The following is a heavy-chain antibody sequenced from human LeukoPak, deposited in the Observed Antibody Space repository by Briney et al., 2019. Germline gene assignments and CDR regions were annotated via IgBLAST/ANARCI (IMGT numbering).Heavy chain of an antibody. J-gene: IGHJ4*02. CDR2: INPNSGGT. CDR3: ASPVATSGFDY. V-gene: IGHV1-2*02. CDR1: GYTFTGYY. Sequence: GASVKVSCKASGYTFTGYYMHWVRQAPGHGLEWMGWINPNSGGTNYAQKVQCRVTMTRDTSISTAYIDVSRLSSDDTAVYYCASPVATSGFDYWGQGTLVTVSS. D-gene: IGHD5-12*01.